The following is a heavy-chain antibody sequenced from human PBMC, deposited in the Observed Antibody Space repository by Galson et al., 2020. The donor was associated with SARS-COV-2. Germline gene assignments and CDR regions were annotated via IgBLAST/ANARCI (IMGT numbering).Heavy chain of an antibody. D-gene: IGHD4-4*01. CDR1: GFTFSSYS. Sequence: GESLKISCAASGFTFSSYSMNWVRQAPGKGLEWVSSISSSSSYIYYADSVKGRFTISRDNAKNSLYLQMNSLRAEDTAVYYCARRQYHYNYYYYYMDVWGKGTTVTISS. V-gene: IGHV3-21*01. CDR3: ARRQYHYNYYYYYMDV. CDR2: ISSSSSYI. J-gene: IGHJ6*03.